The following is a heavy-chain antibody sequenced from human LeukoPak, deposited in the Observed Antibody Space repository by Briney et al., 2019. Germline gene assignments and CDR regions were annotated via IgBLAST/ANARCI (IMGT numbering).Heavy chain of an antibody. CDR2: IYTSGST. CDR1: GGSISNYY. J-gene: IGHJ5*02. CDR3: AGTEPPTGNYNWFDP. Sequence: SETLSLTCTVSGGSISNYYWSWIRQPAGKGLEWIGRIYTSGSTNYNPSLKSRVTMSVDTSKNQFSLKLSSVTAADTAVYYCAGTEPPTGNYNWFDPWGQGTLVTVSS. V-gene: IGHV4-4*07. D-gene: IGHD1-14*01.